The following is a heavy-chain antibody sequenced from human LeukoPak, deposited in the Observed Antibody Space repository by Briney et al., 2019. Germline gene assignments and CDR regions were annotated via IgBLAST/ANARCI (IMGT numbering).Heavy chain of an antibody. Sequence: PGRYLRLSCAASGFRFSDYGMHWVRQAPGRGLEWVAVISSDGTKKAYADSVKGRFTISRDNSENTLYLQMSSLRAEDTAAYYCAKRRDYCSGGSCYSLDYWGQGTLVTVSS. D-gene: IGHD2-15*01. J-gene: IGHJ4*02. CDR1: GFRFSDYG. CDR2: ISSDGTKK. CDR3: AKRRDYCSGGSCYSLDY. V-gene: IGHV3-30*18.